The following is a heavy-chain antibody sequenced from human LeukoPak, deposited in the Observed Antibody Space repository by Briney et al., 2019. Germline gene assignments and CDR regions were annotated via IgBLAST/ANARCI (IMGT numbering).Heavy chain of an antibody. Sequence: ASETLSLTCTVSGGSISSSSYYWGWIRQPPGKGLEWIGSIYYSGSTYYNPSLKSRVTISVDTSKNQFSLKLSSVTAADTAVYYCARIVGAPDYWGQGTLVTVSS. CDR3: ARIVGAPDY. V-gene: IGHV4-39*01. CDR2: IYYSGST. J-gene: IGHJ4*02. CDR1: GGSISSSSYY. D-gene: IGHD1-26*01.